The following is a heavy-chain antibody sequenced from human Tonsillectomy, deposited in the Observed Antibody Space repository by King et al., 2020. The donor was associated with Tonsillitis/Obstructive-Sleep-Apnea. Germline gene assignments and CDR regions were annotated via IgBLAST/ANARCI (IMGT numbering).Heavy chain of an antibody. Sequence: VQLVESGAEVKKPGASVKVSCKASGYTFTGYYMHWVRQATGQGIEWMGWNNPNSGGTNYAQKFQGRVTMTRDTSISTDYMELSRLRSDDTAVYYCARGPSSYSYYGMDVWGQGPTVTVSS. CDR2: NNPNSGGT. J-gene: IGHJ6*02. CDR1: GYTFTGYY. V-gene: IGHV1-2*02. CDR3: ARGPSSYSYYGMDV.